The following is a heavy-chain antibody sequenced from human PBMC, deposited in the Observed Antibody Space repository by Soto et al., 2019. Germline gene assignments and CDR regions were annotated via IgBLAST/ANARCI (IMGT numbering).Heavy chain of an antibody. CDR2: IRSKADSYAT. V-gene: IGHV3-73*01. D-gene: IGHD2-21*02. Sequence: PGGSLRLSCAGSGFTLRGSRIHCVRQASGKGLEWVGRIRSKADSYATAYAASVKGRFTISRDDSKNTAYLQMNSLKTEDTAVYYCTSQYCGGDCSRVDPWGQGTLVTVSS. CDR1: GFTLRGSR. J-gene: IGHJ5*02. CDR3: TSQYCGGDCSRVDP.